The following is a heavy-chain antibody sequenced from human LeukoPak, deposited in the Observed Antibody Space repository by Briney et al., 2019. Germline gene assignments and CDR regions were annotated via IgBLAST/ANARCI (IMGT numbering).Heavy chain of an antibody. D-gene: IGHD6-6*01. CDR2: ISWNSDTI. V-gene: IGHV3-9*01. J-gene: IGHJ4*02. CDR3: ARAIVSISAPFDY. Sequence: PGGSLRLSCAASGFTFDDYAMHWVRQAPGKGLEWVSGISWNSDTIAYADFVKGRFTISRDNAKNSLYLQMNSLRAEDTAVYYCARAIVSISAPFDYWGQGTLVTVSS. CDR1: GFTFDDYA.